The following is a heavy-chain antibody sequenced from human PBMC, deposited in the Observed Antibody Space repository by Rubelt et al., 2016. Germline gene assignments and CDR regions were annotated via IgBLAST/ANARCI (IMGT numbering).Heavy chain of an antibody. CDR1: W. V-gene: IGHV3-7*01. CDR2: IKQDGSEK. J-gene: IGHJ4*02. D-gene: IGHD1-26*01. CDR3: ARDRGSYLDY. Sequence: WMSWVRQAPGKGLEWVASIKQDGSEKYYVDSLKGRFTISRDNAKNSLYLQMNSLRAEDTAVYYCARDRGSYLDYWGQGTLVTVSS.